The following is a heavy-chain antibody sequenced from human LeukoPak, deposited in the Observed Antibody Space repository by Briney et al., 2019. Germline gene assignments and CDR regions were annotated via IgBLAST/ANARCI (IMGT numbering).Heavy chain of an antibody. J-gene: IGHJ4*02. V-gene: IGHV4-38-2*01. CDR1: GYSISSGFY. CDR3: ARHSRVSYYFDY. CDR2: VYHSGST. Sequence: SVTLSLTCAVSGYSISSGFYWGWIRQPPGKGLEWIVSVYHSGSTYYNPSLKSRVTISVDTSKNQFSLKLSSVTAADTAVYYCARHSRVSYYFDYWGQGTLVTVSS.